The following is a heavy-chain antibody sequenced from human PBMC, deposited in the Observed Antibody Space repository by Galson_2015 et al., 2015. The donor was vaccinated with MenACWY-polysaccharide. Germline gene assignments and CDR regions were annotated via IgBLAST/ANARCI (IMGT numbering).Heavy chain of an antibody. Sequence: SVKVSCKASGYTFTNYSIHWVRQAPGQGPEWLGVINPSGGSTSYAQKFQGRVTMTRDTSTGTVYVDLSSLRSDDTAVYYCARNAASGLDYWGHGTLVTVSS. CDR2: INPSGGST. CDR1: GYTFTNYS. CDR3: ARNAASGLDY. D-gene: IGHD3-10*01. V-gene: IGHV1-46*01. J-gene: IGHJ4*01.